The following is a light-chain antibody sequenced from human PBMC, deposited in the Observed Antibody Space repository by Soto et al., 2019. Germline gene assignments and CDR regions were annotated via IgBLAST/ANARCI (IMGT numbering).Light chain of an antibody. J-gene: IGKJ3*01. V-gene: IGKV3-20*01. Sequence: EIVLTQSPGTLSLSPGERATLSCRASQSVRSSYLAWYQQKPGQAPRLLIYGASSRATGSPDRFSGSGSGTDFTLTISRLEPEDFAVYYCQQYGSSPVTFGAGTIVDIK. CDR3: QQYGSSPVT. CDR1: QSVRSSY. CDR2: GAS.